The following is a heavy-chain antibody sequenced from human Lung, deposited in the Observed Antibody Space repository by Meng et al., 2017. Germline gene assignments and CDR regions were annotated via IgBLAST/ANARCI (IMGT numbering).Heavy chain of an antibody. Sequence: QGQLQQRGAGLLKPSETLPLSCVVSGGSFSHYYWSWIRQPPGKGLEWIGEINHSGSTNYNPSLESRATISVDTSQNNLPLKLSSVTAADSAVYYCARGPTTMAHDFDYWGQGTLVTVSS. V-gene: IGHV4-34*01. CDR1: GGSFSHYY. J-gene: IGHJ4*02. D-gene: IGHD4-11*01. CDR3: ARGPTTMAHDFDY. CDR2: INHSGST.